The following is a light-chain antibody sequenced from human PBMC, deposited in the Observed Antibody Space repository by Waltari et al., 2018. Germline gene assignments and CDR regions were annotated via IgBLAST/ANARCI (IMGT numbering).Light chain of an antibody. CDR3: HSRDSSGDVV. Sequence: SSELTQDPAVSVALGQTVRITCQGDSLRTYYVSWFQQKPGQAPALVIYGKNNRPSGIPDRLCASPSGSTSSMTIIGAQAEEEADYYCHSRDSSGDVVIGGGTKLTVV. J-gene: IGLJ2*01. CDR1: SLRTYY. CDR2: GKN. V-gene: IGLV3-19*01.